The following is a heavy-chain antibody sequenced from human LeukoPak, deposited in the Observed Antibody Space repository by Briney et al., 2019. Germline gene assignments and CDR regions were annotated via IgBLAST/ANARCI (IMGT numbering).Heavy chain of an antibody. CDR2: IYYSGST. J-gene: IGHJ3*02. CDR1: GGSISSSSYY. Sequence: SSETLSLTCTVSGGSISSSSYYWGWIRQPPGKGLEWIGSIYYSGSTNYNPSLKSRVTISVDTSKNQFSLKLSSVTAADTAVYYCAREYSSSWADAFDIWGQGTMVTVSS. CDR3: AREYSSSWADAFDI. D-gene: IGHD6-13*01. V-gene: IGHV4-39*07.